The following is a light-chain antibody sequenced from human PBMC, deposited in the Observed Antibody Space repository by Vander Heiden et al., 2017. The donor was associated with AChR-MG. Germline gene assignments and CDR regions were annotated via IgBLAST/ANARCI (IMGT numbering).Light chain of an antibody. V-gene: IGLV1-47*01. Sequence: QSVLIQPPSASGTPGQRVTISCSAIDSNIDINYIFWYQQFPGTAPKLLIYRTDQRPSGVPDRFSGSKSGTSASLAISGLRSEDEADYFCATWDGGLSGPRLFGGGTKLTGL. CDR2: RTD. CDR3: ATWDGGLSGPRL. CDR1: DSNIDINY. J-gene: IGLJ2*01.